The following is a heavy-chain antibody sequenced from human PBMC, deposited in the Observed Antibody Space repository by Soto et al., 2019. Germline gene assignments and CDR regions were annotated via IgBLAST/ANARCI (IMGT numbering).Heavy chain of an antibody. CDR2: IIPIFGTA. V-gene: IGHV1-69*13. CDR3: ARPSKKYSSGPGGFDY. J-gene: IGHJ4*02. Sequence: SVKVSCKASGGTFSSYAISWVRQAPGQGLEWMGGIIPIFGTANYAQKFQGRVTITADESTSTAYMELSSLRSEDTAVYYCARPSKKYSSGPGGFDYWGQGTLVTVSS. D-gene: IGHD6-19*01. CDR1: GGTFSSYA.